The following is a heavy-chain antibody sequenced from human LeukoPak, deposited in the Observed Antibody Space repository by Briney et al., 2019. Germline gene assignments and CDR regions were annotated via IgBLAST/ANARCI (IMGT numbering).Heavy chain of an antibody. D-gene: IGHD3-10*01. J-gene: IGHJ4*02. V-gene: IGHV3-23*01. Sequence: PGGSLRLSCAASGFTFSSFAMSWVRQAPGKGLEWVSGISGSGSSTYYADSVKGRFTISRDNSKNTLYLQMNSLRAEDTAVYYCAKAYGSGSYSPAVYFDYWGQGTLVTVSS. CDR1: GFTFSSFA. CDR2: ISGSGSST. CDR3: AKAYGSGSYSPAVYFDY.